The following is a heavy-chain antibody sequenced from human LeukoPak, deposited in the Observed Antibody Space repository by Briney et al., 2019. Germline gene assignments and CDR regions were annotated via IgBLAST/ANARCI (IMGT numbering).Heavy chain of an antibody. CDR2: INPSGGST. CDR3: ARVNWPANWFDP. V-gene: IGHV1-46*03. Sequence: ASVKVSCKASGYTFTSCYMHWVRQAPGQGLEWMGIINPSGGSTSYAQKFQGRVTMTRDTSTSTVYMELSSLRSEDTAVYYCARVNWPANWFDPWGQGTLVTVSS. CDR1: GYTFTSCY. J-gene: IGHJ5*02.